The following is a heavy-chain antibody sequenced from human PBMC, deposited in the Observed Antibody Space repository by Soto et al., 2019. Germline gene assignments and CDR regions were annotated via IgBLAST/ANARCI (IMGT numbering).Heavy chain of an antibody. CDR2: IYYSGST. Sequence: PSETLSLTCTVSGGSISSSSYYWGWIRQPPGKGLEWIGSIYYSGSTYYNPSLKSRVTISVDTSKNQFSLKLSSVTAADTAVYYCARHLTSGVLMVYAIRDDWYFDLWGRGTLVTVSS. V-gene: IGHV4-39*01. J-gene: IGHJ2*01. CDR3: ARHLTSGVLMVYAIRDDWYFDL. CDR1: GGSISSSSYY. D-gene: IGHD2-8*01.